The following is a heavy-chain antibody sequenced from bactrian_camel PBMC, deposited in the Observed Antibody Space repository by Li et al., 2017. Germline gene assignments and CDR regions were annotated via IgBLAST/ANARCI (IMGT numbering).Heavy chain of an antibody. CDR2: INSGGDST. CDR1: GFTFSDHA. Sequence: QLVESGGGLVQPGGSVRLSCVASGFTFSDHAMCWVRQAPGKGLEWISGINSGGDSTYYRDTVKGRFTMSRDNAANALYLELNGVRSEDTAIYFCQYGGIRGQGTQVTVS. V-gene: IGHV3S31*01. D-gene: IGHD5*01. J-gene: IGHJ4*01.